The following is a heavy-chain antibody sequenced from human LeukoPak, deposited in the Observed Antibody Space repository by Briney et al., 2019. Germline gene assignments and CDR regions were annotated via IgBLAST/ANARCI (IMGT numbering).Heavy chain of an antibody. Sequence: PSETLSLTCTVSGDSINDHYWSWIRQPPGEGLEWIAYIYSSVSTNYNPSLKSRVTISIDTSKNQFSLKLSSVTAADSAVYYCARLTRLSTSPDRYYLDYWGQGTLVTVSS. D-gene: IGHD6-6*01. CDR3: ARLTRLSTSPDRYYLDY. J-gene: IGHJ4*02. CDR1: GDSINDHY. CDR2: IYSSVST. V-gene: IGHV4-4*09.